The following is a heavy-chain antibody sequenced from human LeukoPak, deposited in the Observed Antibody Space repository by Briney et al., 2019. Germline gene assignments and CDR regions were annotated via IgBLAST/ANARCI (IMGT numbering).Heavy chain of an antibody. V-gene: IGHV5-51*01. D-gene: IGHD3-22*01. CDR1: GDGFTTYW. CDR2: VYPGNSDT. Sequence: ESPKIPSRGSGDGFTTYWYGWGRQLPGKGLEWLGVVYPGNSDTRYSPSFQSQVPISADKSTSPPSLQRITVKVSEPPVYFVPIPVYEISGTAAFDIWGQGTMVTVSS. J-gene: IGHJ3*02. CDR3: PIPVYEISGTAAFDI.